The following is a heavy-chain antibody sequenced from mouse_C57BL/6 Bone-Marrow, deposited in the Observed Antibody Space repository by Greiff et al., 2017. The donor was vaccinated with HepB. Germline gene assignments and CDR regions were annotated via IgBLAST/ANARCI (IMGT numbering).Heavy chain of an antibody. CDR1: GYTFTSYW. Sequence: QVQLQQPGAELVKPGASVKLSCKASGYTFTSYWMQWVKQRPGQGLEWIGEIDPSDSYTNYNQKFKGKATLTVDTSSSTAYMQLSSLTSEDSAVYCCARGGDYDEDWFAYWGQGTMVTVSA. D-gene: IGHD2-4*01. CDR3: ARGGDYDEDWFAY. J-gene: IGHJ3*01. V-gene: IGHV1-50*01. CDR2: IDPSDSYT.